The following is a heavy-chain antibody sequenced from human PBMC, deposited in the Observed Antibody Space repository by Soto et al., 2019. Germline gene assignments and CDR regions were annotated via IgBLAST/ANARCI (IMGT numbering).Heavy chain of an antibody. CDR2: IYYSGST. Sequence: QVQLQESGPGLVKPSQTLSLTCSVSGGSISSGDYYWSWIRQHPGKGLEWIGYIYYSGSTSYNPSIRSRFTIPVDTSKNQSSLKLSSVTAADTPVYYFANYDSRGYSDYWGQGTLVTVSS. CDR1: GGSISSGDYY. J-gene: IGHJ4*02. V-gene: IGHV4-31*03. CDR3: ANYDSRGYSDY. D-gene: IGHD3-22*01.